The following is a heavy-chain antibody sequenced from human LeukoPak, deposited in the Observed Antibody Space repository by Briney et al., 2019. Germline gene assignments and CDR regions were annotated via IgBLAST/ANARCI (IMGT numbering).Heavy chain of an antibody. V-gene: IGHV3-33*01. CDR3: GTVRGPDSSRWYSDY. D-gene: IGHD6-13*01. CDR1: GFRFSNYG. Sequence: PGRSLRLSCAASGFRFSNYGMHWVRQAPGKGLEWVALIWYDGSNKYYADSVKGRFTISRDNSKNTLYLQMNSLRAEDTAVYYCGTVRGPDSSRWYSDYWGQGTLVTFSS. CDR2: IWYDGSNK. J-gene: IGHJ4*02.